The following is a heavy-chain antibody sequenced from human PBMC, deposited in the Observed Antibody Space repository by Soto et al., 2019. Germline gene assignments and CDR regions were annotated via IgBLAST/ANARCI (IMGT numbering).Heavy chain of an antibody. V-gene: IGHV3-30*18. Sequence: QVQLVESGGGVVQPGRSLRLSCAASGFTFSSYGMHWVRQAPGKGLEWVAVISYDGSNKYYADSVKGRFTISRDNSKNTRYLQMNSLRAEDTAVYYCAKDRGSGGSCPYYWGQGTLVTVSS. D-gene: IGHD2-15*01. CDR2: ISYDGSNK. J-gene: IGHJ4*02. CDR3: AKDRGSGGSCPYY. CDR1: GFTFSSYG.